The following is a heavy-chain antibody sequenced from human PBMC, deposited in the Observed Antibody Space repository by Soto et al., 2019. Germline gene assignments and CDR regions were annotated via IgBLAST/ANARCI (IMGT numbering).Heavy chain of an antibody. V-gene: IGHV3-23*01. CDR2: ISGSGGST. CDR3: ASPNWGAYYFDY. CDR1: GFTFSSYA. Sequence: GGSLRLSCAASGFTFSSYAMSWVRQAPGKGLEWVSAISGSGGSTYYADSVKGRFTVSRDNSKNTLYLQMNSLRAEDTAVYYCASPNWGAYYFDYWGQGTLVTVSS. D-gene: IGHD7-27*01. J-gene: IGHJ4*02.